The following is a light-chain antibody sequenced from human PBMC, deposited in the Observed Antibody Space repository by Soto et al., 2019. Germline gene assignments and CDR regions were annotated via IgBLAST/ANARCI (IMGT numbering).Light chain of an antibody. CDR3: QPYNNWPLT. CDR1: QGIGDT. J-gene: IGKJ4*01. CDR2: DTS. V-gene: IGKV3-15*01. Sequence: EVVMSQSPATLSVSPGDGATLSCRASQGIGDTLAWYQHKPGQTPRLLIYDTSTMATGVPTRFSGSRSGAEFTLTINGLQSEDFAVYYCQPYNNWPLTFGGGTKVDIK.